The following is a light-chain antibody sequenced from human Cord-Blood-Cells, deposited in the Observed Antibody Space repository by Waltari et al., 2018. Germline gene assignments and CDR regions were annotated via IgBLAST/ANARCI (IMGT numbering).Light chain of an antibody. CDR2: KDS. CDR3: YSAADNAMV. J-gene: IGLJ2*01. CDR1: VLKKKY. V-gene: IGLV3-27*01. Sequence: SYELTQPSSVSVSPGQTARITCSGDVLKKKYARWFQQKPGQAPVLVIYKDSERPSGSPERFSGSSSGTTVTLTISGAQVEDEADYYCYSAADNAMVFGGGTKLTVL.